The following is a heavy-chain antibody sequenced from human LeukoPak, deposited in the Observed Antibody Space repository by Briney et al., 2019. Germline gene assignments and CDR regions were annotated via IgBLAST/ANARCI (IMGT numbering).Heavy chain of an antibody. CDR2: IYTSGST. Sequence: SQTLSPTCTVSGGSISSGSYYWSWIRQPAGKGLEWIGRIYTSGSTNYNPSLKSRVTISVDTSKNQFSLKLSSVTAADTAVYYCARAVAGTGRFDYWGQGTLVTVSS. CDR3: ARAVAGTGRFDY. D-gene: IGHD6-19*01. J-gene: IGHJ4*02. V-gene: IGHV4-61*02. CDR1: GGSISSGSYY.